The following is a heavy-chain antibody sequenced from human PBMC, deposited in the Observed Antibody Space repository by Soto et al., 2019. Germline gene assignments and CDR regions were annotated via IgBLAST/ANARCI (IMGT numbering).Heavy chain of an antibody. CDR3: AKDSRGFRGYPAY. D-gene: IGHD5-12*01. CDR1: GFTFSNYG. V-gene: IGHV3-30*18. Sequence: QVLLVESGGGVVQPGMSLRLSCAASGFTFSNYGIHWVRQAPGKGLEWVAIISDDGSSKYNADSVKGRFTISRDNSKNTVYLQMNSLRAEDTALYYCAKDSRGFRGYPAYWGQGTLVTVSS. CDR2: ISDDGSSK. J-gene: IGHJ4*02.